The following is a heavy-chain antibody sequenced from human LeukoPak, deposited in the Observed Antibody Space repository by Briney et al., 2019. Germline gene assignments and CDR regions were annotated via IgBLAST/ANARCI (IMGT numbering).Heavy chain of an antibody. Sequence: ASVKVSCKASGYTITGYYIHWVRQAPGQRPEWMGWINPNTGRTNYAPKFQGRVTMTRGTSISAVYMDLRSLRSDDTAVYYCARDTTEDWFDPWGQGTLVTVSS. CDR2: INPNTGRT. V-gene: IGHV1-2*02. CDR3: ARDTTEDWFDP. J-gene: IGHJ5*02. D-gene: IGHD1-14*01. CDR1: GYTITGYY.